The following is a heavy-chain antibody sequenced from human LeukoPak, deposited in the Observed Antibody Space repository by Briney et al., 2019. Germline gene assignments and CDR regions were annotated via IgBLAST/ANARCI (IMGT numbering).Heavy chain of an antibody. D-gene: IGHD5-24*01. V-gene: IGHV3-30-3*01. CDR2: ISYDGSNK. CDR3: ARDLEMATIPDY. CDR1: GFTFSSYA. J-gene: IGHJ4*02. Sequence: PGGSLRLSCAASGFTFSSYAMHWVRQAPGKGLEWVAVISYDGSNKYYADSVKGRFTISRDNSKNTLYLQMNSLRAEDTAVYYCARDLEMATIPDYWGQGTLVTVSS.